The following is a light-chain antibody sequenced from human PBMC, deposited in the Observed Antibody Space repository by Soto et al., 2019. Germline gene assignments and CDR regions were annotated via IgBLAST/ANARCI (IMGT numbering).Light chain of an antibody. CDR1: QSVSSRS. V-gene: IGKV3-20*01. J-gene: IGKJ2*01. CDR3: QQYDSSPYT. Sequence: EIVLTQSPGTLSLSPGERATLSCRASQSVSSRSLAWYQQKPGQAPRLLMYGASSSATGIPDRFSGTGSGTYFTLTISILEPEDFAVYYCQQYDSSPYTFGLGTKLESK. CDR2: GAS.